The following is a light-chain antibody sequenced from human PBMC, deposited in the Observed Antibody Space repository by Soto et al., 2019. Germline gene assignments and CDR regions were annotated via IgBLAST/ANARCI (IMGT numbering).Light chain of an antibody. J-gene: IGKJ1*01. Sequence: EIMLNLSPGTLSLSPGERATLSCRASQSVSSSYLAWYQQKPGQAPRLLIYGASSRATGIPDRFSGSGSGTDFTLTITSLQPDDFATYCCQQYDSYAWTFGQGSKVDIK. V-gene: IGKV3-20*01. CDR1: QSVSSSY. CDR3: QQYDSYAWT. CDR2: GAS.